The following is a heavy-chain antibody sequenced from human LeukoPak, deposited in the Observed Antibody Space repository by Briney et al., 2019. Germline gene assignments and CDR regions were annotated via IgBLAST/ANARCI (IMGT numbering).Heavy chain of an antibody. CDR2: IGGSGRST. V-gene: IGHV3-23*01. D-gene: IGHD2-15*01. CDR3: TKDLHCSGSSCCDWFDP. CDR1: GFTFSDYT. Sequence: GGSLRLSCAASGFTFSDYTMSWVRQAPGKGLEWVSAIGGSGRSTYYADSVKGRFTISRDNSKNTLTLQMNSLRAEDTAVYYCTKDLHCSGSSCCDWFDPWGQGTLVTVSS. J-gene: IGHJ5*02.